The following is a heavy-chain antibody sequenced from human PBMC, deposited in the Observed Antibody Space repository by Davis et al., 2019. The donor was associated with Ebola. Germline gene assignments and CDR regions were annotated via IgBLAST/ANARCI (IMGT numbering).Heavy chain of an antibody. CDR1: GDSISSYY. V-gene: IGHV4-59*01. J-gene: IGHJ6*02. Sequence: SETLSLTCTASGDSISSYYWSWIRQPPGKGLEWIGYIYYSGSTNYNPSLKSRLTISVDTSTNQFSLKLSSVTAADTAVYYCASARGRGYSYGHYYYYGMDVWGQGTTVTVSS. CDR2: IYYSGST. CDR3: ASARGRGYSYGHYYYYGMDV. D-gene: IGHD5-18*01.